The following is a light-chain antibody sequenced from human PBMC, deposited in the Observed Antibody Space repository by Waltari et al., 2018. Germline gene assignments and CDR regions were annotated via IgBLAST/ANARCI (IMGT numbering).Light chain of an antibody. V-gene: IGLV1-47*01. J-gene: IGLJ1*01. CDR3: AAWDDSLSVSYV. Sequence: QSVLTQPPSPSGIPRQTVTISSSGTHSNIGRNSAPWYQQLPGTAPKLLIYRSNQRPSGVPDRFSGSKSGTSASLAISGLRSEDEADYYCAAWDDSLSVSYVFGSGTKVTV. CDR2: RSN. CDR1: HSNIGRNS.